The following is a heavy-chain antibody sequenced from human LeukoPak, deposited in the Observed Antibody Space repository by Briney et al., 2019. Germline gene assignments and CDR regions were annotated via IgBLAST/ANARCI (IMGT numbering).Heavy chain of an antibody. V-gene: IGHV1-18*01. Sequence: GASVKVSCKTSGYTFTSYGISWVRQAPGQELEWMGWISAYNGNTNYAQKLQGRVTMTTDTSTSTAYMELRSLRSDDTAVYYCARNTGIAVAAYDAFDIWGQGTMVTVSS. CDR1: GYTFTSYG. CDR3: ARNTGIAVAAYDAFDI. D-gene: IGHD6-19*01. CDR2: ISAYNGNT. J-gene: IGHJ3*02.